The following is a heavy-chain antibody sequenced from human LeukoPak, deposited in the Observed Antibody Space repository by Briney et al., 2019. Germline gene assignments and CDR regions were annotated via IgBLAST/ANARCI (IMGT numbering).Heavy chain of an antibody. CDR2: IYYSGST. CDR3: ARDALGNAFDI. J-gene: IGHJ3*02. V-gene: IGHV4-59*01. CDR1: GGSISSYY. Sequence: SETLSLTCTVSGGSISSYYWSWIRQPPGKGLEWIGYIYYSGSTNYNPSLKSRATISVDTSKNQFSLKLSSVTAADTAVYYCARDALGNAFDIWGQGTMVTVSS. D-gene: IGHD1-14*01.